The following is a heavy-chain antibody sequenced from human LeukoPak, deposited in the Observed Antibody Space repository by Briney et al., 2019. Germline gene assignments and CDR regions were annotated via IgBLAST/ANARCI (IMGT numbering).Heavy chain of an antibody. J-gene: IGHJ6*02. D-gene: IGHD2-2*02. CDR2: IIPIFGTA. CDR1: GGTFSSYA. CDR3: ARGYCSSTSCYTPVLYYYGMDV. Sequence: SVKVSCKASGGTFSSYAISWVRQAPGQGLEWMGGIIPIFGTANSAQKFQGRVTITADESTSTAYMELSSLRSEDTAVYYCARGYCSSTSCYTPVLYYYGMDVWGQGTTVTVSS. V-gene: IGHV1-69*13.